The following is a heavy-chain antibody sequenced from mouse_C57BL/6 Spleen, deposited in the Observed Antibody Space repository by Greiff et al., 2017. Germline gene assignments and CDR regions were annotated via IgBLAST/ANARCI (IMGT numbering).Heavy chain of an antibody. CDR3: ARNYGSRYYFDY. J-gene: IGHJ2*01. D-gene: IGHD1-1*01. Sequence: EVKLVESGPGLVKPSQSLSLTCSVTGYSITSGYYWNWIRQFPGNKLEWMGYISYDGSNNYNPSLKNRISITRDTSKNQFFLKLNSVTTEDTATYYCARNYGSRYYFDYWGQGTTLTVSS. CDR1: GYSITSGYY. V-gene: IGHV3-6*01. CDR2: ISYDGSN.